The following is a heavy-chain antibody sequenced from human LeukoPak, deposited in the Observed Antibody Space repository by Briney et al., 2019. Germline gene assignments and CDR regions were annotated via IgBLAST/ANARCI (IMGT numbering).Heavy chain of an antibody. CDR1: GGSFSGYY. Sequence: SETLSLTCAVYGGSFSGYYWSWIRRPPGKGLEWIGEINHSGSTNYNPSLKGRVTISVDTSKNQFSLKLSSVTAADTAVYYCARGPVGCSSTSCYSRKRSWFDPWGQGTLVTVSS. J-gene: IGHJ5*02. CDR3: ARGPVGCSSTSCYSRKRSWFDP. V-gene: IGHV4-34*01. CDR2: INHSGST. D-gene: IGHD2-2*01.